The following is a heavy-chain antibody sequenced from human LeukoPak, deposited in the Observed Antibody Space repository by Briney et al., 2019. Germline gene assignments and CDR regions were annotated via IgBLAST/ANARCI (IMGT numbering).Heavy chain of an antibody. J-gene: IGHJ4*02. Sequence: GGSLRLSCAASGFTFSSYSMNWVRQAPGKGLGWVAFIGSRTGSIYYADSVKGRFSISRDNAKDSVYLQMNSLRADDTAVYYCARETEPLDYGDSTNLDYWGQGTLVTVSS. CDR2: IGSRTGSI. D-gene: IGHD4/OR15-4a*01. CDR3: ARETEPLDYGDSTNLDY. V-gene: IGHV3-21*01. CDR1: GFTFSSYS.